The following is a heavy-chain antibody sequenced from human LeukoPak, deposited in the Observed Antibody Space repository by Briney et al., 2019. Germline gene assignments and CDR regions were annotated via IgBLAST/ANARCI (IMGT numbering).Heavy chain of an antibody. CDR1: GFTFSSYE. D-gene: IGHD2-8*01. CDR3: ARGVYYYFDY. CDR2: ISSSGSTI. V-gene: IGHV3-48*03. J-gene: IGHJ4*02. Sequence: GGSLRLSCAASGFTFSSYEMTWVRQAPGKGLEWVSYISSSGSTIYYADSVKGRFTISRDDAKNSLYLQMNSLRAEDTAVYYCARGVYYYFDYWGQGTLVTVSS.